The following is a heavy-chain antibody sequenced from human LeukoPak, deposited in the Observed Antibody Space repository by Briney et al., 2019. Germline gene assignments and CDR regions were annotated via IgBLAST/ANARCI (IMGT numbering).Heavy chain of an antibody. D-gene: IGHD3-3*01. J-gene: IGHJ6*02. Sequence: SETLSLTCTVSGGSISSSSYYWGWIRQPPGKGLEWIGSIYYSGSTNYNPSLKSRVTISVDTSKNQFSLKLSSVTAADTAVYYCARGVRFLEWLWYGIDVWGQGTTVTVSS. CDR2: IYYSGST. CDR1: GGSISSSSYY. CDR3: ARGVRFLEWLWYGIDV. V-gene: IGHV4-39*07.